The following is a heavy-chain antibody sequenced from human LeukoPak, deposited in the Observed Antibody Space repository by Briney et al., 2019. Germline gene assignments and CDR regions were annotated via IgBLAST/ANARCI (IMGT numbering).Heavy chain of an antibody. J-gene: IGHJ6*02. CDR2: ISHTGSTM. Sequence: GGSLGLSCAASGFSFSIYSLNWVRQAPGKGLEWVSYISHTGSTMSYADSVKGRFTISRDNAKNSLYLQMNSLRAEDTAVYYCAIPPLSGTGSSRPLAGMDVRGQGTTVTVSS. D-gene: IGHD3-10*01. CDR3: AIPPLSGTGSSRPLAGMDV. CDR1: GFSFSIYS. V-gene: IGHV3-48*04.